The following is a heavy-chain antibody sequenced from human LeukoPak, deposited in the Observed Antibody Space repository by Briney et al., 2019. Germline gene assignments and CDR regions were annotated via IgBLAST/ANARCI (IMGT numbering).Heavy chain of an antibody. CDR1: GFTYSSYE. CDR2: IRSSGSII. CDR3: ARGLLLE. D-gene: IGHD3-9*01. J-gene: IGHJ4*02. V-gene: IGHV3-48*03. Sequence: GGSLRLSCAASGFTYSSYEMNWVRQAPGKGLEWVSYIRSSGSIIGYADSVKGRFTISRDSAKNSVYLQMNSLRAEDTAVYYCARGLLLEWGQGTLVTVSS.